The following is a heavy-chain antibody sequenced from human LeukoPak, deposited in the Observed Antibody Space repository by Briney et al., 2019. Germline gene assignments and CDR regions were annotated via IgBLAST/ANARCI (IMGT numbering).Heavy chain of an antibody. V-gene: IGHV4-34*01. CDR3: ARNGDYNLDS. J-gene: IGHJ4*02. Sequence: QPSETLSLTCAVYGGSFSAYYWSWIRQPPGKGLEWIGETHHSGSTSYNPSLRSRVTISINTSKNQFSLSLTSVTAADTATYYCARNGDYNLDSWGQGTLVTVSS. D-gene: IGHD4-17*01. CDR2: THHSGST. CDR1: GGSFSAYY.